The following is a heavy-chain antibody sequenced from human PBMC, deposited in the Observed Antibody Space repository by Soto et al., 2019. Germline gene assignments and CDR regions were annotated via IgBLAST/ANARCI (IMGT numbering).Heavy chain of an antibody. J-gene: IGHJ6*02. Sequence: SETLSLTCTVSGGSISSSSYYWGWIRQPPGKGLEWIGSIYYSGSTYYNPSLKSRVTISVDTSKNQFSLKLSSVTAADTAVYYCARQGTMIVVTGYGMDVWGQGTTVTVSS. CDR2: IYYSGST. CDR3: ARQGTMIVVTGYGMDV. CDR1: GGSISSSSYY. V-gene: IGHV4-39*01. D-gene: IGHD3-22*01.